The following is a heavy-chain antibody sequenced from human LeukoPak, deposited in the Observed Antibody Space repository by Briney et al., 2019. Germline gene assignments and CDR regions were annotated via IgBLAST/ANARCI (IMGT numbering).Heavy chain of an antibody. CDR1: GGSISSYY. CDR2: IYTSGSP. V-gene: IGHV4-4*07. CDR3: ARDKSYCSSATCHNWFDP. D-gene: IGHD2-2*01. J-gene: IGHJ5*02. Sequence: SETLSLTCTVSGGSISSYYWSWIRQPAGKGLEWIGRIYTSGSPNYSPSLKSRVTMSVDTSKNQLFLKLSSVTAADTAVYYCARDKSYCSSATCHNWFDPWGQGTLVTVSS.